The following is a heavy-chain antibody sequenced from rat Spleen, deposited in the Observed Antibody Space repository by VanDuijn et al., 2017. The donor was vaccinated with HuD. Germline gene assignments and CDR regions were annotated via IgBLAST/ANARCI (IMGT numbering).Heavy chain of an antibody. Sequence: QVQLKESGPGLVQPSQTLSLTCTVSGFSLNNYGVIWVRQPPGKGLEWMGGIWGDGSTNYNSPLESRLSISRDTSKSQLFLKMNSLQTEDTALYFCTTVGYWGQGVMVTVSS. CDR3: TTVGY. D-gene: IGHD1-1*01. CDR1: GFSLNNYG. J-gene: IGHJ2*01. CDR2: IWGDGST. V-gene: IGHV2-13*01.